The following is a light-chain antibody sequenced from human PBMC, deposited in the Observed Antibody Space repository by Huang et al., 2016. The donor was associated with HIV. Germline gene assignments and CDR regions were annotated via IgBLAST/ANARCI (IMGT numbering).Light chain of an antibody. CDR1: RNLTNSQ. V-gene: IGKV3-20*01. Sequence: EDVLTQSPGILSLSAGERASLSCRASRNLTNSQLAWYQQKVGQPPRLLVFGASTRVSGVPERFTGGVSGRDFTLSISGLEPDDFATYYCQQYDTFSFGQGTRLE. CDR3: QQYDTFS. J-gene: IGKJ2*01. CDR2: GAS.